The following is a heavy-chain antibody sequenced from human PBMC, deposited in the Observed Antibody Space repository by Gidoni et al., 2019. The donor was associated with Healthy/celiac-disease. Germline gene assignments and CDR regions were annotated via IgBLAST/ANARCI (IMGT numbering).Heavy chain of an antibody. V-gene: IGHV3-33*01. CDR2: IWYDGSNK. Sequence: QVQLVESGGGVVQPGRSRRLSCAAAGFTVSSYGMHWVRQAPGKGRELVAVIWYDGSNKYYADSVKGRFTISRDNSKNTLYLQMNSLRAEDTAVYYCATRLYDSSGYYFYYYYGMDVWGQGTTVTVSS. D-gene: IGHD3-22*01. J-gene: IGHJ6*02. CDR1: GFTVSSYG. CDR3: ATRLYDSSGYYFYYYYGMDV.